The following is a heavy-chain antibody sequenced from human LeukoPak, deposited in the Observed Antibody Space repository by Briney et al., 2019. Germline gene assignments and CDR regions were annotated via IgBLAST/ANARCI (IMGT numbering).Heavy chain of an antibody. CDR3: ARAPRVVAGPNPPIDY. D-gene: IGHD6-19*01. V-gene: IGHV3-53*01. Sequence: PGGSLRLSCAASGFTVSSNYMSWVRQAPGKGLEWVSVIYSGGSTYYADSVKGRFTIYRDNSKNTLYLQMNSLRAEDTAVYYCARAPRVVAGPNPPIDYWGQGTLVTVSS. J-gene: IGHJ4*02. CDR2: IYSGGST. CDR1: GFTVSSNY.